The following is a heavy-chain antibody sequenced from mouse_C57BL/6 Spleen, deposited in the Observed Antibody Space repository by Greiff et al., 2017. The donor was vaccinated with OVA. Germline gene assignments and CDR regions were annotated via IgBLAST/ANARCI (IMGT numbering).Heavy chain of an antibody. J-gene: IGHJ1*03. CDR2: IYPRDGST. CDR3: AKGQGYYGSSPYWYFDV. V-gene: IGHV1-85*01. D-gene: IGHD1-1*01. Sequence: VQLQQSGPELVKPGASVKLSCKASGYTFTSYDINWVKQRPGQGLEWIGWIYPRDGSTKYNEKFKGKATLTVDTSSSTAYMELHSLTSEDSAVYFCAKGQGYYGSSPYWYFDVWGTGTTVTVSS. CDR1: GYTFTSYD.